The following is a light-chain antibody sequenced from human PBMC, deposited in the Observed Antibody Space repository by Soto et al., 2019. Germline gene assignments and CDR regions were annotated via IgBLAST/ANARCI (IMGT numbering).Light chain of an antibody. CDR1: QYISSW. V-gene: IGKV1-12*01. CDR3: QQANTFPYT. Sequence: DIQMTQSPSSVSASVGDSVTFTCRAYQYISSWLAWYQQKPGRAPKLLIYAASSLQSGVPSRFSGSGAGTDFTLTISSLQPEDFATYYCQQANTFPYTFGQGTKLEIK. J-gene: IGKJ2*01. CDR2: AAS.